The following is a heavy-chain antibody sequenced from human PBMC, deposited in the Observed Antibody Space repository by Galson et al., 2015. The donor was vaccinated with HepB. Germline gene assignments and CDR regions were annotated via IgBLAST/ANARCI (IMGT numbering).Heavy chain of an antibody. CDR1: GYTFTGYY. Sequence: SVKVSCKASGYTFTGYYLHWVRQAPGQGLEWMGRINPDSGDRHYAQKFQGRVTMTSDTSITTAYMELSRPRSDDTAVYYCARVEGTGYSSGWADFWGQGTLVTVSS. J-gene: IGHJ4*02. CDR2: INPDSGDR. V-gene: IGHV1-2*06. D-gene: IGHD6-19*01. CDR3: ARVEGTGYSSGWADF.